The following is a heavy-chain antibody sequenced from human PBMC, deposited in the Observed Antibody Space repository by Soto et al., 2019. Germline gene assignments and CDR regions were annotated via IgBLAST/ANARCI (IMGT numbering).Heavy chain of an antibody. CDR1: GFTFRDYW. CDR3: ARNYYNLNNGYFQNWFDP. J-gene: IGHJ5*02. D-gene: IGHD3-10*01. Sequence: EVQLVESGGDLVQPGGSLRLSCAASGFTFRDYWMHWIRQAPGKGLVWVSRINSDGSSTSYADSVKGRFTISRDNAKNTLYLQMSSLRDDDTAVYYCARNYYNLNNGYFQNWFDPWGQGTLVTVSS. V-gene: IGHV3-74*01. CDR2: INSDGSST.